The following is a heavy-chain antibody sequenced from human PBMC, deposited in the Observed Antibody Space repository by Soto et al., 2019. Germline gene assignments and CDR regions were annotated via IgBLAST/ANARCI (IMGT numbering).Heavy chain of an antibody. D-gene: IGHD3-16*02. CDR1: GDTFSTYT. J-gene: IGHJ4*02. CDR2: IIPVLGIT. CDR3: ARWGELSPHFDH. V-gene: IGHV1-69*02. Sequence: QVQLVQSGAEVKKPGSSVKVSCKASGDTFSTYTISWVRQAPGQGLEWMGKIIPVLGITHYAQKFEGRVTMTADKSTDTAYMEVSSLRSEDTAVYYCARWGELSPHFDHRGQGTLVTVSS.